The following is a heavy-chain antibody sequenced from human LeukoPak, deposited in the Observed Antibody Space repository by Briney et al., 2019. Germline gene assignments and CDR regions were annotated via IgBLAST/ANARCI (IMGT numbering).Heavy chain of an antibody. CDR3: ANNFDY. Sequence: GGSLRLSCAASGFTFSVAAMTWVRQAPGKGLEWVAVIWHDGSNKYYADSVKGRFTISRDNSKNTLYLQMNSLRAEDTAVYYCANNFDYWGQGTLVTVSS. CDR2: IWHDGSNK. CDR1: GFTFSVAA. V-gene: IGHV3-33*08. J-gene: IGHJ4*02.